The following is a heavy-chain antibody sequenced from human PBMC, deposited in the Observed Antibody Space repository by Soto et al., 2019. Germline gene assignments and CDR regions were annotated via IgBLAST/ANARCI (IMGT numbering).Heavy chain of an antibody. V-gene: IGHV1-2*02. D-gene: IGHD6-6*01. J-gene: IGHJ5*02. CDR2: INAHSGGT. CDR1: GFSFTGYY. Sequence: QVQLVQSGAAVKKPGASVKVSCKASGFSFTGYYIHWLRQAPGQGLEWMGWINAHSGGTEYAQKFQGRVPLTRDTSIATAYLTLTSLTSDDTALYYCAKDLTRQLAYWLDPCGQGTQVTVSS. CDR3: AKDLTRQLAYWLDP.